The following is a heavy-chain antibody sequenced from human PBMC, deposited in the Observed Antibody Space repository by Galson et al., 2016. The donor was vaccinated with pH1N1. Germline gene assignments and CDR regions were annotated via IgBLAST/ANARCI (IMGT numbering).Heavy chain of an antibody. D-gene: IGHD2/OR15-2a*01. J-gene: IGHJ6*02. CDR2: INSNSGGT. CDR1: GYTFIGYY. CDR3: ARKTLSNQDRNFFEYGMDV. V-gene: IGHV1-2*02. Sequence: SVKVSCKASGYTFIGYYVHWVRQAPGQGLEWIGWINSNSGGTKYAEKFQGRVTMTRDTSISTAYMELSSLKSDDTAVYYCARKTLSNQDRNFFEYGMDVWGQGTTVTVSS.